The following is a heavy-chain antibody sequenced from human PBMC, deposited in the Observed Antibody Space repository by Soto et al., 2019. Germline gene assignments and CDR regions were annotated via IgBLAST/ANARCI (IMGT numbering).Heavy chain of an antibody. CDR3: ARHTDDILTGNEALDI. D-gene: IGHD3-9*01. V-gene: IGHV4-59*08. CDR1: GCSINNYY. CDR2: VYYSGTT. J-gene: IGHJ3*02. Sequence: SETLSLTCPVSGCSINNYYWSWIRQSPGKGLEWIGYVYYSGTTNYNPTLKSRITILVDTSENQFSLKLTSVTAADTAVYYCARHTDDILTGNEALDIWGQGTVVTVSS.